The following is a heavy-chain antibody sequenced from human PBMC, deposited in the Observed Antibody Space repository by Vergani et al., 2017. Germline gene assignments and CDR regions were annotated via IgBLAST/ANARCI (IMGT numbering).Heavy chain of an antibody. V-gene: IGHV3-48*01. J-gene: IGHJ4*02. Sequence: EVQLVESGGGLVQPGGSLRLSCAALGFTFSSYSMNWVRQAPGKGLEWVSYISSSSSTIYYADSVKGRFTISRDNAKNSLYLQMSSLRAEDTAVYYCARDRDYYDSSGYKYPIFDYWGQGTLVTVSS. D-gene: IGHD3-22*01. CDR2: ISSSSSTI. CDR3: ARDRDYYDSSGYKYPIFDY. CDR1: GFTFSSYS.